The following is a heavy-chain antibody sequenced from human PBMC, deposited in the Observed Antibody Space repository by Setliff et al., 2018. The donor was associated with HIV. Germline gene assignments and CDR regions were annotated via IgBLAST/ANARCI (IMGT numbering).Heavy chain of an antibody. J-gene: IGHJ3*02. CDR1: GHTLNKLF. Sequence: ASVKVSCKVSGHTLNKLFMHWVRQAPAEGLEWMGGFDPEEGKTIYAQRFQGRVTMTEDTSTDTAYMELSSLRSEDTAVYYCTTDRRRYSMNDVFDILGQGTMGTVS. D-gene: IGHD5-18*01. CDR2: FDPEEGKT. V-gene: IGHV1-24*01. CDR3: TTDRRRYSMNDVFDI.